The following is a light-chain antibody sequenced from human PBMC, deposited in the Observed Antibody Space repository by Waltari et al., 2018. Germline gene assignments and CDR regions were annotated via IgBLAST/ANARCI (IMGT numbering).Light chain of an antibody. CDR1: NIGSHS. Sequence: SYVLTPPPSVSVAPGKTATITCGGDNIGSHSVHWYQQKPGQAPVLVAHDDSDRPSGIPERLSGSNSGNTATLSISRVEAGDEADYYCQVWAGTSDHVVFGGGTKLTVL. CDR2: DDS. CDR3: QVWAGTSDHVV. V-gene: IGLV3-21*03. J-gene: IGLJ3*02.